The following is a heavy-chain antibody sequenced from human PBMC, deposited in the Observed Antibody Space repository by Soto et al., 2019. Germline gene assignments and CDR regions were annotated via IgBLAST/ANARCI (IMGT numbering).Heavy chain of an antibody. Sequence: SGPTLVNPTQTLTLTCTFSGFSLSTSGVGVGWIRQPPGKALEWLALIYWDDDKRYSPSLKSRLTITKDTSKNQVVLTMTNMDPVDTATYYCAHRPQWELLRQAAFDIWGQGTMVTVSS. J-gene: IGHJ3*02. D-gene: IGHD1-26*01. CDR3: AHRPQWELLRQAAFDI. CDR2: IYWDDDK. CDR1: GFSLSTSGVG. V-gene: IGHV2-5*02.